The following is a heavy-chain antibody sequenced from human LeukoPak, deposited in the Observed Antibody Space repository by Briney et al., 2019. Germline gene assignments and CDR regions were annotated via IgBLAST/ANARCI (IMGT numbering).Heavy chain of an antibody. V-gene: IGHV3-23*01. J-gene: IGHJ3*02. CDR3: AKDQEVIGKLAFDI. CDR1: GFTFSSYV. CDR2: ISGGGGST. Sequence: PGGSLRLSCAASGFTFSSYVMSWVRQAPGKGLEWVSAISGGGGSTYYADSVKGRFTISRDNSKNTLYLQMNSLRAEDTAVYYCAKDQEVIGKLAFDIWGQGTMVTVSS. D-gene: IGHD3-16*02.